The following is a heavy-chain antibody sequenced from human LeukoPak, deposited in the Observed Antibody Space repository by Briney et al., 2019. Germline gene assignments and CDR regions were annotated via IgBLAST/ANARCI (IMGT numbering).Heavy chain of an antibody. CDR3: ATRGAYYDILTGYTQNWFDP. CDR2: IYYSGST. D-gene: IGHD3-9*01. CDR1: GGSISNYY. J-gene: IGHJ5*02. V-gene: IGHV4-59*08. Sequence: SETLSLTCTVSGGSISNYYWNWIRQPPGKGLEWIGYIYYSGSTNYNPSLKSRVTISVDTSKNQFSLKLSSVTAADTAVYYCATRGAYYDILTGYTQNWFDPWGQGTLVTVSS.